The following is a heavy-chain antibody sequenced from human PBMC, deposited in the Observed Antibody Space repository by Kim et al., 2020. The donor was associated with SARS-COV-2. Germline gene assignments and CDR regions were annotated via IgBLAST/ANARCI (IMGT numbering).Heavy chain of an antibody. CDR3: TTDPFTFGGVIVEWGFDY. J-gene: IGHJ4*02. Sequence: GGSLRLSCAASGFTFSNAWMSWVRQAPGKGLEWVGRIKSKTDGGTTDYAAPVKGRFTISRDDSKNTLYLQMNSLKTEDTAVYYCTTDPFTFGGVIVEWGFDYWGQGTLVTVSS. CDR2: IKSKTDGGTT. CDR1: GFTFSNAW. V-gene: IGHV3-15*01. D-gene: IGHD3-16*02.